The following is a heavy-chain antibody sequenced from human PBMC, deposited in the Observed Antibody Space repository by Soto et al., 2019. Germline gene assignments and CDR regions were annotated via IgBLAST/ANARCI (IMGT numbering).Heavy chain of an antibody. CDR3: ARVKGVVPDAISNYYGMDV. D-gene: IGHD2-2*02. Sequence: ASVKVSCKASGGTFSSYAISWVRQAPGQGLEWMGGIIPIFGTANYAQKFQGRVTITADKSTSTAYMELSSLRSEDTAVYYCARVKGVVPDAISNYYGMDVWGQGTTVTVSS. CDR1: GGTFSSYA. CDR2: IIPIFGTA. J-gene: IGHJ6*02. V-gene: IGHV1-69*06.